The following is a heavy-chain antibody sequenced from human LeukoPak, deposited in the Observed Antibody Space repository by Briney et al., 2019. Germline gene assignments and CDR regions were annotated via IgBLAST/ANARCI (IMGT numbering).Heavy chain of an antibody. D-gene: IGHD6-19*01. CDR1: GFTFSSHA. J-gene: IGHJ1*01. CDR2: ITSSSSYI. V-gene: IGHV3-21*01. Sequence: GGSLRLSCAASGFTFSSHAMGWVRQAPGRGLEWVSSITSSSSYIYYADSVKGRFTISGDNAKNSLYLQMNSLRAEDTAVYYCARVFSSGWAAEYFQHWGQGTLVTVSS. CDR3: ARVFSSGWAAEYFQH.